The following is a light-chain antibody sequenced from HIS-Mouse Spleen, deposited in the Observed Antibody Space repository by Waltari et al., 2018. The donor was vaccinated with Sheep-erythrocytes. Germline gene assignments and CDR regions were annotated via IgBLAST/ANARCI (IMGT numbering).Light chain of an antibody. V-gene: IGLV3-10*01. CDR2: EDS. CDR3: YSTDSSGNHRV. CDR1: ALPKKY. J-gene: IGLJ1*01. Sequence: SYELTQPPSVSVSPGQTARITCSGDALPKKYAYWYQQKSGQAPVLVIYEDSKRPSGIPGRFSGSRSGKMATLTISGAQVEDEADYYCYSTDSSGNHRVFGTGTKVTVL.